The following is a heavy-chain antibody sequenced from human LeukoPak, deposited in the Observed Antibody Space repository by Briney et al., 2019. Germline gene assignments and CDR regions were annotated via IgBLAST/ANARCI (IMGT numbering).Heavy chain of an antibody. J-gene: IGHJ6*03. V-gene: IGHV4-34*01. CDR2: INHSGST. D-gene: IGHD4-17*01. CDR1: GGSFSGYY. Sequence: SETLSLTCAVYGGSFSGYYWSWIRQPPGKGLEWIEEINHSGSTNYNPSLKSRVTISVDTSKNQFSLKLSSVTAADTAVYYCARARATVIHYYYYYMDVWGKGTTVTVSS. CDR3: ARARATVIHYYYYYMDV.